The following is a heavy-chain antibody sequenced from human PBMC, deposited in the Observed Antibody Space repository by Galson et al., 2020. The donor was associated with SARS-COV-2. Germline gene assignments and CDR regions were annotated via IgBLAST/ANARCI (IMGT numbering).Heavy chain of an antibody. Sequence: GESLKISCAASGFTFSSYAMNWVRQAPGKGLEWVSAISGSGGSTYYADSVKGRFTISRDNSKNTLYLQMNSLRAEDTAVYYCAIKEGYYYYGMDVCGQGTTVTVSS. J-gene: IGHJ6*02. CDR2: ISGSGGST. V-gene: IGHV3-23*01. CDR3: AIKEGYYYYGMDV. CDR1: GFTFSSYA.